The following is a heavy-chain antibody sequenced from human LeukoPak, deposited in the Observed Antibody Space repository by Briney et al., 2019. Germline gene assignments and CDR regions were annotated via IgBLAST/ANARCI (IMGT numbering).Heavy chain of an antibody. J-gene: IGHJ4*02. CDR3: ARDSNNWNDGSIDY. Sequence: AGGSLRLSCAASGFTFSSYEMNWVRQAPGKGLEWVSYISSGGSTIYYADSVKGRFTISRDNAKNSLYLQMNSLRAEDTAVYYCARDSNNWNDGSIDYWGQGTLVTVSS. CDR2: ISSGGSTI. CDR1: GFTFSSYE. V-gene: IGHV3-48*03. D-gene: IGHD1-1*01.